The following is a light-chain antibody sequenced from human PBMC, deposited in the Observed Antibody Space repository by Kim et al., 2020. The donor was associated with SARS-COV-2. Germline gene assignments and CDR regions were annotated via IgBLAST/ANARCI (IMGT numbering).Light chain of an antibody. CDR2: QDS. V-gene: IGLV3-1*01. Sequence: SVSPGQTASITCSGDKLGDKYACWYQQKPGQSPVLVIYQDSKRPSGIPERFSGSNSGNTATLTISGTQAMDEADYYCQAWDSRSVFGTGTKVTVL. J-gene: IGLJ1*01. CDR3: QAWDSRSV. CDR1: KLGDKY.